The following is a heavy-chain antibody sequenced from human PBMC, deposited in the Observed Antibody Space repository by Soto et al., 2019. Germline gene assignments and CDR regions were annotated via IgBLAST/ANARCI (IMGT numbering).Heavy chain of an antibody. CDR1: GGSISSYY. CDR2: IYYSGST. Sequence: SETLSLTCTVSGGSISSYYWSWIRQPPGKGLEWIGYIYYSGSTNYNPSLKSRVTISVDTSKNQFSLKLSSVTAADTAVYYCARLRGDCSGGSCKYYFDYWGQGTLVTVSS. V-gene: IGHV4-59*08. D-gene: IGHD2-15*01. CDR3: ARLRGDCSGGSCKYYFDY. J-gene: IGHJ4*02.